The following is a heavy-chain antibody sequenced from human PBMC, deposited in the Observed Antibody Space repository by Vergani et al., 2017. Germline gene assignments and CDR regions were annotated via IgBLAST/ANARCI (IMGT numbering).Heavy chain of an antibody. CDR3: AKVGIVLMVYAPQPVDY. CDR1: GFTFSSYA. V-gene: IGHV3-23*01. Sequence: EVQLLESGGGLVQPGGSLRLSCAASGFTFSSYAMSWVRKAPGKGLEWVSAICGSGGSTYYPDSVKGRFTISRDNSKNTLYLQMNSLRAEATAVYYCAKVGIVLMVYAPQPVDYWGQGTLVTVSS. J-gene: IGHJ4*02. D-gene: IGHD2-8*01. CDR2: ICGSGGST.